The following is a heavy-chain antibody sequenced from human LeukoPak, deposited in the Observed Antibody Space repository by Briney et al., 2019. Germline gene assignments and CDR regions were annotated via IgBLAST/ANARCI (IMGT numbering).Heavy chain of an antibody. Sequence: GGSLRLSCAASGFTFSSYSMNWVRQAPGKGLEWVSSISSSSSYIYYADSVKGRFTISRDNAKNSLYLQMNSLRAEDTAVYYCARDRAAPTWYFDLWGRGTLVTVSS. CDR2: ISSSSSYI. V-gene: IGHV3-21*01. CDR1: GFTFSSYS. J-gene: IGHJ2*01. D-gene: IGHD2-15*01. CDR3: ARDRAAPTWYFDL.